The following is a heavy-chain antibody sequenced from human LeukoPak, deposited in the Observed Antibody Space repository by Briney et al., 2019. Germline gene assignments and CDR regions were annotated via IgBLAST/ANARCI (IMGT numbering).Heavy chain of an antibody. CDR3: ARAGDCGGDCYSDY. D-gene: IGHD2-21*02. V-gene: IGHV1-2*02. CDR2: INPNSGGT. CDR1: GYTFTGHY. Sequence: GASVKVSCKASGYTFTGHYMHWVRQAPGQGLEWMGWINPNSGGTNYAQKFQGRVTMTRDTSISTAYMELSRLRSDDTAVYYCARAGDCGGDCYSDYWGQGTLVTVSS. J-gene: IGHJ4*02.